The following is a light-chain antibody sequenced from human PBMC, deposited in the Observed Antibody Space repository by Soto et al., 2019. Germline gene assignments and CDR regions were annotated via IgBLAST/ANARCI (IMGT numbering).Light chain of an antibody. Sequence: EIALTQSPAALHLSPGERATLSCRASQSVRSNLAWYQHKPGQAPRLLSSDASNRATGIPGRFSGSGSGRDFTRTISNLEPEDVEVYYCQQRDNWPWTFGQGAKVEIK. CDR3: QQRDNWPWT. CDR2: DAS. V-gene: IGKV3-11*02. CDR1: QSVRSN. J-gene: IGKJ1*01.